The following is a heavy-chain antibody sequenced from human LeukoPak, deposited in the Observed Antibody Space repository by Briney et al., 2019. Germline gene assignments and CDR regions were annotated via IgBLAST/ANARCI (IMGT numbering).Heavy chain of an antibody. Sequence: ASVKVSCKASGYTFTNYGISWVRQAPGQGLEWMGWISIYNGNTDYAQKLRGRVTMTTDTSTSTAYMELRSLRSDDTAVYYCARITYDFWSGYYMPDDPWGQGTLVTVPS. D-gene: IGHD3-3*01. CDR2: ISIYNGNT. CDR1: GYTFTNYG. V-gene: IGHV1-18*01. CDR3: ARITYDFWSGYYMPDDP. J-gene: IGHJ5*02.